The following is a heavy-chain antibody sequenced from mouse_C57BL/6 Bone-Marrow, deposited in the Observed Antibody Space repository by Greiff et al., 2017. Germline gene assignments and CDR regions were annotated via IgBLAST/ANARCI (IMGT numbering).Heavy chain of an antibody. V-gene: IGHV10-3*01. CDR1: GFTFNTYA. CDR2: IRSKSSNYAT. CDR3: VREIYYYGSSYVTYFDY. J-gene: IGHJ2*01. D-gene: IGHD1-1*01. Sequence: EVQLVESGGGLVQPKGSLKLSCAASGFTFNTYAMHWVRQAPGKGLEWVARIRSKSSNYATYYADSVKDRFTISRDDSQSMLYLQMSNLKTEDTDMYYCVREIYYYGSSYVTYFDYWGQGTTLTVSS.